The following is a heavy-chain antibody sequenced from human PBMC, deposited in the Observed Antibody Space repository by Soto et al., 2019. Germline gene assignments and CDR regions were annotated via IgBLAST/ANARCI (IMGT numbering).Heavy chain of an antibody. V-gene: IGHV5-51*01. CDR1: GYSFTSYW. CDR2: IYPGDSDT. CDR3: ASLSTLTTWRYYYYYGMDV. Sequence: GEPLKISCKGSGYSFTSYWIGWVRQMPWKGLEWMGIIYPGDSDTRYSPSFQGQVTISADKSISTAYLQWSSLKASDTAMYYCASLSTLTTWRYYYYYGMDVWGQGTTLPV. D-gene: IGHD4-17*01. J-gene: IGHJ6*02.